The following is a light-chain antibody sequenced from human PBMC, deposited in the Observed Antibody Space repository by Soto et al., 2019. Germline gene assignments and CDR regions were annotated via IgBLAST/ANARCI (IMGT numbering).Light chain of an antibody. V-gene: IGKV3-20*01. CDR3: QQYGSSGT. CDR2: GAS. J-gene: IGKJ1*01. CDR1: QSVSNNY. Sequence: EIVLTQSLRTLSLSPGEGSTLSGMASQSVSNNYLAWYQQTPGQAPRLLIYGASNRATGIPDRFSGSGSGTDFSLTISRLEPDDFAVYYFQQYGSSGTFGQGTKVDIK.